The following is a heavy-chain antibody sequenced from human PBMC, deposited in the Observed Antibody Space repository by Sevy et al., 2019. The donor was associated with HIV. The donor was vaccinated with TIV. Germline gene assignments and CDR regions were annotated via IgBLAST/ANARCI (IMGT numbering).Heavy chain of an antibody. CDR1: GFSFSWYW. CDR2: INSRSTYI. D-gene: IGHD2-21*02. V-gene: IGHV3-21*01. CDR3: ARDPSPGITAIQDY. J-gene: IGHJ4*02. Sequence: GGSLRLSCAASGFSFSWYWMSWVRQTPEKGLEWVASINSRSTYIYHADPVKGRFTISRDNAKNSLYLQMNSLRAEDTAVYYCARDPSPGITAIQDYWGPGTLVTVSS.